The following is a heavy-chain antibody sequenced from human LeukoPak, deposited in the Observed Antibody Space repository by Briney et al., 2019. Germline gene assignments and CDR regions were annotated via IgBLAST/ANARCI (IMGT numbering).Heavy chain of an antibody. CDR1: GFTFSSYG. CDR2: ISGSGGST. V-gene: IGHV3-23*01. CDR3: AKESNRPRIQLWLRVDYIDY. Sequence: PGGSLRLSCAASGFTFSSYGMSWVRQAPGKGLEWVSAISGSGGSTYYADSVKGRFTISRDNSKNTLYLQMNSLRAEDTAVYYCAKESNRPRIQLWLRVDYIDYWGQGTLVTVSS. D-gene: IGHD5-18*01. J-gene: IGHJ4*02.